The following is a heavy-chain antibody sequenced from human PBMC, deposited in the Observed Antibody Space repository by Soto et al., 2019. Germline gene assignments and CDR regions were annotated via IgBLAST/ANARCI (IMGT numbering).Heavy chain of an antibody. CDR3: ARDPDSSGLHY. Sequence: EVSLVETGGGLIQPGGSLRLSCAASGFTVSGIFMIWVRQAPGKGLEWVSVIYPAGNTYYADSVKGRFTISRDSSKNTLFLQMNSLRAEDTAMYYCARDPDSSGLHYWGQGTLVTVSS. CDR1: GFTVSGIF. V-gene: IGHV3-53*02. D-gene: IGHD6-19*01. J-gene: IGHJ4*02. CDR2: IYPAGNT.